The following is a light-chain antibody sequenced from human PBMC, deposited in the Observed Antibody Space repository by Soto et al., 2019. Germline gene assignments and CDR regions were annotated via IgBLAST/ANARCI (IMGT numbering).Light chain of an antibody. J-gene: IGKJ2*01. CDR1: QSISSY. V-gene: IGKV1-39*01. CDR2: AAS. Sequence: DIQMTQSPSSLSASVGDRVTITCRASQSISSYLNWYQQKPGKAPKLLIYAASSLQSGVPSRFSGSGSGTDFTLTISSLQPEDFATYYCQQYNNLYTFGPGTKLEIK. CDR3: QQYNNLYT.